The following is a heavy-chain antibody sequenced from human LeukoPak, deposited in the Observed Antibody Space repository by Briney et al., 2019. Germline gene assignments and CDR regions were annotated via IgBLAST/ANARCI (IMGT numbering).Heavy chain of an antibody. Sequence: GGSLRLSCAASGFTFSSYAMSWVRQAPGKGLEWVSTISGSGGSTYYADSVKGRFTISRDNSKNTLYLQMNSLRAEDTAVNYCAKSEYSYGKYYFDYWGQGTLVTVSS. CDR3: AKSEYSYGKYYFDY. CDR1: GFTFSSYA. CDR2: ISGSGGST. J-gene: IGHJ4*02. V-gene: IGHV3-23*01. D-gene: IGHD5-18*01.